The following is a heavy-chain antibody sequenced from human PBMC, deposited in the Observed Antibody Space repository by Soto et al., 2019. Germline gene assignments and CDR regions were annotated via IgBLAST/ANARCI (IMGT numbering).Heavy chain of an antibody. D-gene: IGHD3-10*01. V-gene: IGHV4-34*01. CDR3: ARGPHRITMVRGVINWFDP. J-gene: IGHJ5*02. CDR2: INHSGST. CDR1: GGSFSGYY. Sequence: SETLSLTCAVYGGSFSGYYWSWIRQPPGKGLEWIGEINHSGSTNYNPSLKSRVTISVDTSKNHFSLKLSSVTAADTAVYYCARGPHRITMVRGVINWFDPWGQGTLVTVSS.